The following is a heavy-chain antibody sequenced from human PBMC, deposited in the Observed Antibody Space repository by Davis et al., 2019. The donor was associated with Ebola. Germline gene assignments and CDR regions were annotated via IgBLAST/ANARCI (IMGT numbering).Heavy chain of an antibody. D-gene: IGHD7-27*01. CDR2: IYYSGST. V-gene: IGHV4-39*01. CDR1: GGSISSSSYY. J-gene: IGHJ2*01. Sequence: MPSETLSPTCTVSGGSISSSSYYWGWIRQPPGKGLEWIGSIYYSGSTYYNPSLKSRVTISVDTSKNQFSLKLSSVTAADTAMYYCARPAGDGAYWYFDLWGRGTLVTVSS. CDR3: ARPAGDGAYWYFDL.